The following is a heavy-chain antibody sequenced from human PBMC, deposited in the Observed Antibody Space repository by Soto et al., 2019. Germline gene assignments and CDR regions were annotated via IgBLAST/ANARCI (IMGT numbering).Heavy chain of an antibody. CDR2: ISYDGTIK. CDR1: GFTFSNYA. J-gene: IGHJ6*02. CDR3: ARDFRLFNWNEYHCMDD. V-gene: IGHV3-30-3*01. D-gene: IGHD1-20*01. Sequence: QVQVVESGGGVVQPGGSLRLSCAASGFTFSNYAMHWVRQAPGKGLEWVTVISYDGTIKYYLESVKGRFTISRDNSKNTLYLQMNSLRTDDTAVYYCARDFRLFNWNEYHCMDDWGQGTTVTVSS.